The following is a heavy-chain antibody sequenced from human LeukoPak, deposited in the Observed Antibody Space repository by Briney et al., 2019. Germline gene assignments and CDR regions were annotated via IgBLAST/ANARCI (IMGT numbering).Heavy chain of an antibody. CDR3: ARESITLVRGNTGFDY. CDR2: IKQDGSEK. J-gene: IGHJ4*02. Sequence: GGSLRLSCAASGFTFSSYWMSWVRQAPGKGLEWVANIKQDGSEKYYVDSVKGRFTISRDNAKNSLYLQMNSLRAEDTAVFYCARESITLVRGNTGFDYWGQGTLVTVSS. V-gene: IGHV3-7*05. D-gene: IGHD3-10*01. CDR1: GFTFSSYW.